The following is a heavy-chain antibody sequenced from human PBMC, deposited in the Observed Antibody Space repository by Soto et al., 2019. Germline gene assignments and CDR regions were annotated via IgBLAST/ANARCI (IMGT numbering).Heavy chain of an antibody. CDR3: ARGDYVWGSYRPYGMDV. D-gene: IGHD3-16*02. Sequence: QVQLVQSGAEVKKPGSSVKVSCKASGGTFSSYAISWVRQAPGQGLEWMGGIIPIFGTANYAQEFQGRVTITAXXSXSXDDMERSSLRSEDTAVYYCARGDYVWGSYRPYGMDVWGQGTTVTVSS. V-gene: IGHV1-69*12. CDR1: GGTFSSYA. J-gene: IGHJ6*02. CDR2: IIPIFGTA.